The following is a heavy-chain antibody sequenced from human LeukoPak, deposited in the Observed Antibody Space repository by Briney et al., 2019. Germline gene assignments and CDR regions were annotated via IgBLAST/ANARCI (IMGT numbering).Heavy chain of an antibody. CDR1: GFTFSSYS. CDR3: ARKNGLDY. Sequence: PGGSLRLSCAASGFTFSSYSMNWVRQAPGKGLEWVSYISSSSSTIYCADSVKGRFIISRDNAKNSLHLQMDTLRAEDTAVYYCARKNGLDYWGQGTLVTVSS. CDR2: ISSSSSTI. V-gene: IGHV3-48*01. J-gene: IGHJ4*02.